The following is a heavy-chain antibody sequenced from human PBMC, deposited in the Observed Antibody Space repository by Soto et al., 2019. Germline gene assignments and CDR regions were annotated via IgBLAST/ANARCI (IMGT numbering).Heavy chain of an antibody. Sequence: ASVKVSCKASGYSISAYYIHWVRQAPGQGLEWMGWIDPKNGSTVTAQKFQGRLTMTRDTSISTVYMDLSGLTSDDTALYYCGRDDYGIFPYWGQGSLVTVYS. CDR3: GRDDYGIFPY. CDR1: GYSISAYY. V-gene: IGHV1-2*02. CDR2: IDPKNGST. D-gene: IGHD3-10*01. J-gene: IGHJ4*02.